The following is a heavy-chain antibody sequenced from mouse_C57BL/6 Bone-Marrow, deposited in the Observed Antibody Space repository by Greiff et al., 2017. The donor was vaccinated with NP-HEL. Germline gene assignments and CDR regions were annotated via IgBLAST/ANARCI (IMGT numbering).Heavy chain of an antibody. CDR3: ARSYDYDSAWFAY. Sequence: EVQLVESGPGLAKPSQTLSLPCSVTGYSITSDYWNWIRKFPGNKLEYMGYISYSGSTYYNPSLKSRISITRDTSKNQYYLQLNSVTTEDTATYYCARSYDYDSAWFAYWGQGTLVTVSA. V-gene: IGHV3-8*01. D-gene: IGHD2-4*01. CDR1: GYSITSDY. J-gene: IGHJ3*01. CDR2: ISYSGST.